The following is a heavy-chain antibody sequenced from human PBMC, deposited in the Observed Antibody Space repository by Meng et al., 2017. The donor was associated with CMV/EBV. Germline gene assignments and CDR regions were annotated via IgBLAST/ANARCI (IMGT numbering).Heavy chain of an antibody. D-gene: IGHD3-3*01. J-gene: IGHJ5*02. V-gene: IGHV4-34*01. Sequence: QVQVQQWGAGLLKPSETLSRTCAVYGGSFSGYYWSWIRQPPGKGLEWIGEINHSGSTNYNPSLKSRVTISVDTSKNQFSLKLSSVTAADTAVYYCARGSRRLPRFNWFDPWGQGTLVTVSS. CDR1: GGSFSGYY. CDR3: ARGSRRLPRFNWFDP. CDR2: INHSGST.